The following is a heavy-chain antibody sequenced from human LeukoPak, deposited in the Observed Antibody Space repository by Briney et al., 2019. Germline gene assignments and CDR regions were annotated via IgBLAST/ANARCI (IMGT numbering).Heavy chain of an antibody. J-gene: IGHJ3*02. CDR2: IISITSTR. D-gene: IGHD2-15*01. CDR1: GFTFSSYT. Sequence: GGSLRLSCAASGFTFSSYTMSWIRQAPGKGLEWGSYIISITSTRSYADSVMGRFTISRDNDKNSLYLQMNSLSPEDTAVYYCAKSSDLVDDAFDIWGQGTMVTVSS. V-gene: IGHV3-48*01. CDR3: AKSSDLVDDAFDI.